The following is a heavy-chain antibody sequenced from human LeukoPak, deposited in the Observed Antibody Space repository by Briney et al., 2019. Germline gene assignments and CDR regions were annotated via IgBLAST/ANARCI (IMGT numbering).Heavy chain of an antibody. CDR3: GFRREVDFIDY. J-gene: IGHJ4*02. V-gene: IGHV4-31*01. CDR1: AGSPTSGGFY. Sequence: SQTLSLTCSVSAGSPTSGGFYWGWLRQNPGRGLEWVGHIYYSGRAYYNPSLKSPVSIFIDPSQNQFSLKLSSVTAADTAVYYCGFRREVDFIDYWGQGTLVTVSS. D-gene: IGHD3-9*01. CDR2: IYYSGRA.